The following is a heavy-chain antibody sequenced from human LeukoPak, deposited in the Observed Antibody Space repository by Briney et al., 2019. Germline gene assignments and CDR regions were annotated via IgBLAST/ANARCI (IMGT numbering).Heavy chain of an antibody. CDR3: VREGYYDSGGPFSGYFDY. D-gene: IGHD3-22*01. Sequence: GGSLRLSCAASGFTFNQYVIHWARQAPGKGLEWVAVISNDGIARFYATSVKGRCTISRDDSKNTVYLQLSSLRVEDTAVYYCVREGYYDSGGPFSGYFDYWGRGDLVTVSS. CDR2: ISNDGIAR. J-gene: IGHJ4*02. CDR1: GFTFNQYV. V-gene: IGHV3-30*04.